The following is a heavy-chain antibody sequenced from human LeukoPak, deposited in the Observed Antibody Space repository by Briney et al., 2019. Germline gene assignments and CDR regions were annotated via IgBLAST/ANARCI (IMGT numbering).Heavy chain of an antibody. Sequence: GGSLRLSCAGSGLTFSSSALSWVRQAPGKGLEWVSGISGSGGGTYYAASVNGRFTISRDNSKNTLYLQMNSLRAEDTAIYYCAKVLYGSGSYYNWYFDYWGQGTLVTVSS. V-gene: IGHV3-23*01. D-gene: IGHD3-10*01. J-gene: IGHJ4*02. CDR2: ISGSGGGT. CDR1: GLTFSSSA. CDR3: AKVLYGSGSYYNWYFDY.